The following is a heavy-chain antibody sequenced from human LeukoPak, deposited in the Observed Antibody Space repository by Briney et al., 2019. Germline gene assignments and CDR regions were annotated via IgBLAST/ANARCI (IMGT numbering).Heavy chain of an antibody. V-gene: IGHV1-46*01. CDR2: INPSGGST. J-gene: IGHJ3*02. CDR1: GYTFTSYY. D-gene: IGHD4-23*01. CDR3: ARGIFMTTVVRDAFDI. Sequence: ASVKVSCKASGYTFTSYYMHWVQQAPGQGLEWMGIINPSGGSTSYAQKFQGRVTMTRDMSTSTVYMELSSLRSEDTAVYYCARGIFMTTVVRDAFDIWGQGTMVTVSS.